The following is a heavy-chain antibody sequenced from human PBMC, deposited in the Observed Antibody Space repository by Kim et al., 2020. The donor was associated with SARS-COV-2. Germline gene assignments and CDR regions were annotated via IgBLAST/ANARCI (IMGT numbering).Heavy chain of an antibody. CDR1: GFTFSSYG. CDR2: ISYDGSNK. J-gene: IGHJ4*02. CDR3: AKSLYSSSWYDLDY. D-gene: IGHD6-13*01. V-gene: IGHV3-30*18. Sequence: GGSLRLSCAASGFTFSSYGMHWVRQAPGKGLEWVAVISYDGSNKYYADSVKGRFTISRDNSKNTLYLQMNSLRAEDTAVYYCAKSLYSSSWYDLDYWGQGTLVTVSS.